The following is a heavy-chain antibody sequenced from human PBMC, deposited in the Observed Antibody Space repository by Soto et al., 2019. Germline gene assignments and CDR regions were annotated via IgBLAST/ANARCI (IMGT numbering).Heavy chain of an antibody. CDR2: ISYDGSNK. CDR1: GFTFSSYG. V-gene: IGHV3-30*18. Sequence: QVQLVESGGGVVQPGRSLRLSCAASGFTFSSYGMHWVRQAPGKGLEWVAVISYDGSNKYYADSVKGRFTISRDNSKNTLYLQMNSLRAEDTAVYYCAKDNWREVVVAATPYSFYDWGQGTLVTVSS. CDR3: AKDNWREVVVAATPYSFYD. J-gene: IGHJ4*02. D-gene: IGHD2-15*01.